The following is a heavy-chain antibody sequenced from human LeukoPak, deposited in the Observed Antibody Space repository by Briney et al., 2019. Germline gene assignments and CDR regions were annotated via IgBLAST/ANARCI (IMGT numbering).Heavy chain of an antibody. J-gene: IGHJ4*02. D-gene: IGHD6-19*01. CDR1: GFTFSSYG. CDR3: ARDRERLADY. CDR2: IWDDGTIK. Sequence: GGSLRLSCAASGFTFSSYGIHWVRQAPCKGLEWVAAIWDDGTIKKYADFVKGRFTISRDNSKNTLYLQMNSLRAEDTAIYYCARDRERLADYWGQGTLVTVSS. V-gene: IGHV3-33*01.